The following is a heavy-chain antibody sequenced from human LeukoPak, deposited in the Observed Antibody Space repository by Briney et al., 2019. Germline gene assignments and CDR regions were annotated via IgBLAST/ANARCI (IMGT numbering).Heavy chain of an antibody. CDR3: ARPGYFYGLT. V-gene: IGHV1-8*01. CDR2: MNPNTGDT. D-gene: IGHD3-9*01. CDR1: GYIFTNHD. J-gene: IGHJ4*02. Sequence: GASVKVSCKTSGYIFTNHDINWVRQAAGQGLEWMGWMNPNTGDTGYAQKFQGRLFMTGNTSITTAYLELSSLTPEDTAVYYCARPGYFYGLTWGQGTLVTVSS.